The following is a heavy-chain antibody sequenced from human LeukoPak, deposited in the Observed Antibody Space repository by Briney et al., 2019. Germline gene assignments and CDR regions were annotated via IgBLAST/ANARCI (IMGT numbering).Heavy chain of an antibody. CDR3: ARVRRTYFDY. CDR1: GDSVSSNSAA. J-gene: IGHJ4*02. CDR2: TYYRSKWYN. Sequence: SQTLSLTCAISGDSVSSNSAAWIWVRQSPSRGLEWLGRTYYRSKWYNDYAVSVKSRITINPDTSMNQFSLQLNSVTPEDTAVYYCARVRRTYFDYWGQGTLVTVSS. D-gene: IGHD3-16*01. V-gene: IGHV6-1*01.